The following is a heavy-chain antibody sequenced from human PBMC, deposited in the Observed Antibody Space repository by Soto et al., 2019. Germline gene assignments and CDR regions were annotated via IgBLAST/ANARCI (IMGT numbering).Heavy chain of an antibody. D-gene: IGHD3-22*01. CDR1: GFTVSSNY. J-gene: IGHJ5*02. CDR3: ARNGDSSDYRGWFDP. CDR2: IYSGGTT. V-gene: IGHV3-66*01. Sequence: EVQLVESGGGLVQPGGSLRLSCAASGFTVSSNYMSWVRQAPGKGLEWVSVIYSGGTTYYADSVKGRFTISRDNAKNTLYIPMNSLRAEDTAVYYCARNGDSSDYRGWFDPWGQGTLVTVSS.